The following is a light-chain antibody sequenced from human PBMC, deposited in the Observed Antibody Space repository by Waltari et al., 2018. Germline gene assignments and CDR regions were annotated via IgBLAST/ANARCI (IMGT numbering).Light chain of an antibody. Sequence: DIVMTQSPDSLAVSLGERATINCKSSQSVLHSSNNKNSIAWYQQKPGQPPNLLIYWASTRESGVPDRFSGSGSGTDFTLTISSLQAEDVAVYYCQQYYSTPFTFGPGTKVDIK. J-gene: IGKJ3*01. V-gene: IGKV4-1*01. CDR2: WAS. CDR1: QSVLHSSNNKNS. CDR3: QQYYSTPFT.